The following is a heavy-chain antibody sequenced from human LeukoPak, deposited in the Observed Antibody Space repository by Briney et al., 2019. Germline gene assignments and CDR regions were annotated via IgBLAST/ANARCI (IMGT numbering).Heavy chain of an antibody. Sequence: HSGDSLRLSCSGSGFNFGGACGLGWVRQAPGKGLEWVSTISGGGKNTHYADSVNGRFTISRDNSRSTLYLQMNSLRAEDTAIYYCAKTSRGNSAYDSPFDYWGQRTLVTVSS. CDR1: GFNFGGACG. V-gene: IGHV3-23*01. D-gene: IGHD5-12*01. J-gene: IGHJ4*02. CDR2: ISGGGKNT. CDR3: AKTSRGNSAYDSPFDY.